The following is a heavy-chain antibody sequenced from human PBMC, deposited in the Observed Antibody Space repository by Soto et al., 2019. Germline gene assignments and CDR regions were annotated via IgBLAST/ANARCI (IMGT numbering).Heavy chain of an antibody. J-gene: IGHJ4*02. Sequence: QLQLQESGPGLVRPSETLSLICTVSGGSITRNDHYWGWIRQSPGKGLEWIGDIKSSGSTNYNLSLKSRVSMSVETSKIQFSLKMNSVTAADTAVYYCARLGSSGWYQGSYFDYWGQGTLVTVSS. CDR3: ARLGSSGWYQGSYFDY. V-gene: IGHV4-39*01. CDR1: GGSITRNDHY. CDR2: IKSSGST. D-gene: IGHD6-19*01.